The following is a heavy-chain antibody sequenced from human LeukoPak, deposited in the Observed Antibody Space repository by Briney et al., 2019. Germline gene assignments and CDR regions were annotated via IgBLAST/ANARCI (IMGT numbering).Heavy chain of an antibody. Sequence: PGRSLRLSCAASGFTFSSYGMHWVRQAPGKGLEWVAVISYDGSNKYYADSVKGRFTISRDNSKNTLYLQMNSLRAEDTAVYYCAKTYLGNYDFWSHDYWGQGTLVTVSS. D-gene: IGHD3-3*01. J-gene: IGHJ4*02. CDR2: ISYDGSNK. CDR1: GFTFSSYG. V-gene: IGHV3-30*18. CDR3: AKTYLGNYDFWSHDY.